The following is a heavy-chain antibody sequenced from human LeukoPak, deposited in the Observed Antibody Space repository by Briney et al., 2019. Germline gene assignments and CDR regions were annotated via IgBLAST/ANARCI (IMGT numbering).Heavy chain of an antibody. CDR3: ARDGDYGGFDY. J-gene: IGHJ4*01. V-gene: IGHV4-61*02. CDR1: GGSISSGSYY. CDR2: IYTSGST. D-gene: IGHD4-17*01. Sequence: SETLSLTCTVSGGSISSGSYYWSWIRQPAGKGLEWIGRIYTSGSTNYNPSLKSRVTISVDTSKNQFSLKLSSVTAADTAVYYCARDGDYGGFDYWGQEPWSPSPQ.